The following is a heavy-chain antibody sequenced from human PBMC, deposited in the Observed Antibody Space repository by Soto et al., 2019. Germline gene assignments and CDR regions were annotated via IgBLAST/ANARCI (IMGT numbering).Heavy chain of an antibody. V-gene: IGHV3-23*01. D-gene: IGHD2-15*01. CDR2: ISGSGGST. J-gene: IGHJ3*02. CDR3: AKDHCSGGSCYSLAFDI. Sequence: EVQLLESGGGLVQPGGSLRLSCAASGFTFSSYAMSWVRQAPGKVLEWVSAISGSGGSTYYADSVKGRFTISRDNSKNTLYLQMNSLRAEDTAVYYCAKDHCSGGSCYSLAFDIWGQGTMVTVSS. CDR1: GFTFSSYA.